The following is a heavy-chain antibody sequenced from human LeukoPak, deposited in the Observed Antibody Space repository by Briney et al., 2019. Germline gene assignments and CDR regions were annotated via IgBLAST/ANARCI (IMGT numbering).Heavy chain of an antibody. CDR3: ARLVIYSSGFIKGFDY. CDR2: IYYSGST. CDR1: GGSISSSSYY. D-gene: IGHD3-22*01. V-gene: IGHV4-39*01. Sequence: SETLSLTCTVSGGSISSSSYYWGWIRQPPGKGLEWIGSIYYSGSTYYNPSLKSRVSISVDTSKNQFSLKLSSVTAADTAVYYCARLVIYSSGFIKGFDYWGQGTLVTVSS. J-gene: IGHJ4*02.